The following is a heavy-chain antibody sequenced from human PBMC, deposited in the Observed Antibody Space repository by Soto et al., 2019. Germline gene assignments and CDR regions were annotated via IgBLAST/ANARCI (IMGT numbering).Heavy chain of an antibody. D-gene: IGHD4-17*01. CDR2: IIPIFGTA. CDR1: GGTFSSYA. CDR3: ASDKKHDYGDFFDY. V-gene: IGHV1-69*13. J-gene: IGHJ4*02. Sequence: SVKVSWKASGGTFSSYAISWVRQAPGQGLDWMGGIIPIFGTANYAQKFQGRVTITADESTSTAYMELRSLRSEDTAVYYCASDKKHDYGDFFDYWGQGTLVTVSS.